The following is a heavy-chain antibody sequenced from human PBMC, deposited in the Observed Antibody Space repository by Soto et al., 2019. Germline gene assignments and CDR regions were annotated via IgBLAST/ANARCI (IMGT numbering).Heavy chain of an antibody. V-gene: IGHV1-69*01. Sequence: QVQVVQSGVEVRRPGSSVKVSCKASGDTFKNCVISWVRQAPGQGLEWMGGIIPLFGTTDFAQRFQGRLTITTDESTTTAYMELSRLRSEDTAPYCCAAELGFGKLSVVWGQGTTVIVSS. CDR3: AAELGFGKLSVV. D-gene: IGHD3-10*01. J-gene: IGHJ6*02. CDR1: GDTFKNCV. CDR2: IIPLFGTT.